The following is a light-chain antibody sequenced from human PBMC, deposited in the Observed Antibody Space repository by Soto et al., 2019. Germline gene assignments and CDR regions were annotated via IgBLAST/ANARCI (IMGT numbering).Light chain of an antibody. J-gene: IGKJ4*01. V-gene: IGKV2-28*01. CDR3: QQYDNLPLT. Sequence: DIVMTQSPLSLPVTPGEPASISCRSSQSLLYSNGYNYLDWYMQKPGKAPKLXIYDASDLETGVPSRFSGSGSGTDFTFTINSLQPEDIATYYCQQYDNLPLTFGGGTKVDIK. CDR1: QSLLYSNGYNY. CDR2: DAS.